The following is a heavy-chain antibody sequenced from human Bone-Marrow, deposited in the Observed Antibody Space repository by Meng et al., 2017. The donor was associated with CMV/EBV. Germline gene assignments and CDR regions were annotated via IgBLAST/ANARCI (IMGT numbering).Heavy chain of an antibody. J-gene: IGHJ4*02. D-gene: IGHD3-16*01. CDR2: INPSGGST. CDR3: ARDAPDDSLDY. CDR1: GYNFIGYH. Sequence: ASVKVSCKASGYNFIGYHIHWVRQAPGQGLEWMGIINPSGGSTSYAQKFQGRVTMTRDTSTSTVYMELSSLRSEDTAVYYCARDAPDDSLDYWGQGTLVTVSS. V-gene: IGHV1-46*01.